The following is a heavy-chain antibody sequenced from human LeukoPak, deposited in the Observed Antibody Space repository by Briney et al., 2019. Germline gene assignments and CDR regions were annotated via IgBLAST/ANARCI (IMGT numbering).Heavy chain of an antibody. Sequence: SETLSLTCAVYGGSFSGYYWSWIRQPPGKGLEWIGEINHSGSTNYNPSLKSRVTISVDTSKNQFSLELSSVTAADTAVYYCARGLKLGRSTSLNWFDPWGQGTLVTVSS. CDR1: GGSFSGYY. CDR3: ARGLKLGRSTSLNWFDP. CDR2: INHSGST. D-gene: IGHD2-2*01. V-gene: IGHV4-34*01. J-gene: IGHJ5*02.